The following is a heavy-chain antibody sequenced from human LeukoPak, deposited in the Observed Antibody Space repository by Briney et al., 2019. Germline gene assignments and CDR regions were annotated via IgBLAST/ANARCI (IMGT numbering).Heavy chain of an antibody. Sequence: PGGSLRLSCAASGFTFSSYGMHWVRQAPGKGLEWVAVISYDGSNKYYADSVKGRFTISRDNSKNTLYLQMNSLRAEDTAAYYCAKDQGGSYYGFDYWGQGTLVTVSS. CDR1: GFTFSSYG. V-gene: IGHV3-30*18. CDR2: ISYDGSNK. J-gene: IGHJ4*02. D-gene: IGHD1-26*01. CDR3: AKDQGGSYYGFDY.